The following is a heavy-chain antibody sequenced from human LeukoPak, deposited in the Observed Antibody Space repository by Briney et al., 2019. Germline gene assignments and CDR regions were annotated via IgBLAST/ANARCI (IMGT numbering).Heavy chain of an antibody. J-gene: IGHJ4*02. D-gene: IGHD6-19*01. CDR1: GYTFTGYY. CDR2: INPNGGGT. Sequence: ASVKVSCKTSGYTFTGYYIHWVRQAPGQGLEWVGWINPNGGGTKYAQKFQGRATVTLDTSNSTAYMELSRLRSDDTALYYCARVGSSGWYVHPTLDFWGQGTLVTVSS. CDR3: ARVGSSGWYVHPTLDF. V-gene: IGHV1-2*02.